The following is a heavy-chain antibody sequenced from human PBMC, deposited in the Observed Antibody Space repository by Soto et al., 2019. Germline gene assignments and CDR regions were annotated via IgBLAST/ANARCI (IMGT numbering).Heavy chain of an antibody. J-gene: IGHJ6*02. CDR1: GFTFNSYA. Sequence: GGSLRLSCAASGFTFNSYAMTWVRQAPGKGLEWVSSITTAATRNIFYADSVKGRFTISRDNANNILYLQMNNVRVEDTAVYYCARDDPIFGAIPRMDIWGQGTTVTVSS. V-gene: IGHV3-21*01. CDR2: ITTAATRNI. CDR3: ARDDPIFGAIPRMDI. D-gene: IGHD3-3*01.